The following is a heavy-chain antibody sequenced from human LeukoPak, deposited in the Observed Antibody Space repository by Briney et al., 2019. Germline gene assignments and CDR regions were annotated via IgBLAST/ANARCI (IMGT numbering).Heavy chain of an antibody. D-gene: IGHD6-19*01. J-gene: IGHJ4*02. CDR3: ARGTSSGSFYFDY. V-gene: IGHV4-31*03. CDR2: IYYSGST. Sequence: SETLSLTCTVSGGSISSGGYYWSWIRQHPGKGLEWIGYIYYSGSTYYNPSLKSRVTISVDTSKNQFSLQLSSVTAADTAVYYCARGTSSGSFYFDYWGQGTLVTVSS. CDR1: GGSISSGGYY.